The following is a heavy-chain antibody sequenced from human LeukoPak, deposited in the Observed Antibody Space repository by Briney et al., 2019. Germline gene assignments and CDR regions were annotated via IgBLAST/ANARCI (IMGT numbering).Heavy chain of an antibody. Sequence: ASVKVSCKASGYTFTSYAMNWVRQAPGQGLEWMGLINTNTGNPTYAQGFTGRSVFSLDTSVSTAYLQISSLKAEDTAVYYCARDFPRYIAPAGDSWGQGTLVTVSS. J-gene: IGHJ4*02. V-gene: IGHV7-4-1*02. CDR1: GYTFTSYA. CDR2: INTNTGNP. D-gene: IGHD6-13*01. CDR3: ARDFPRYIAPAGDS.